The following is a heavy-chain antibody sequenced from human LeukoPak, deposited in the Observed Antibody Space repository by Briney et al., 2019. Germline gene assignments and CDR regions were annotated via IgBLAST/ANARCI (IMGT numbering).Heavy chain of an antibody. V-gene: IGHV3-20*04. D-gene: IGHD4-11*01. J-gene: IGHJ5*02. CDR2: INWNGGST. CDR3: ARGTDYSNYEGWFDP. Sequence: GGSLRLSCAASGFTFDDYGMSWVRQAPGKGLERVSGINWNGGSTGYADSVKGRFTISRDNAKNSLYLQMNSLRAEDTALYYCARGTDYSNYEGWFDPWGQGTLVTVSS. CDR1: GFTFDDYG.